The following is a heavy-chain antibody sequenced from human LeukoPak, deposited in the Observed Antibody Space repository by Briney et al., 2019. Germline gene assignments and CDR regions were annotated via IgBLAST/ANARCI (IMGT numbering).Heavy chain of an antibody. CDR2: ISAYNGNT. V-gene: IGHV1-18*01. CDR3: AREGYYDSSGLHFDY. Sequence: GASVKVSCKASGYTFTSYGISWVRQAPGQGLEWMGWISAYNGNTNSAQKLQGRVTMTTDTSTSTAYMELRSLRSDDTAVYYCAREGYYDSSGLHFDYWGQGTLVTVSS. D-gene: IGHD3-22*01. J-gene: IGHJ4*02. CDR1: GYTFTSYG.